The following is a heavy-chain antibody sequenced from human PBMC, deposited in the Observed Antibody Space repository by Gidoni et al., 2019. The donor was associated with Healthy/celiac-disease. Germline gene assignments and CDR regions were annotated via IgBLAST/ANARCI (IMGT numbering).Heavy chain of an antibody. V-gene: IGHV3-33*01. J-gene: IGHJ4*02. CDR3: ARAFAIAAASSYFDY. CDR1: GLTFSSHG. D-gene: IGHD6-13*01. CDR2: IWYDGSNK. Sequence: QVHLVESGGGVVQPGRSLRLSSAASGLTFSSHGMHWVRQAPGKGLEWVAVIWYDGSNKYYADSVKGRFTISRDNSKDMLYLQMNSLRAEDTALYYCARAFAIAAASSYFDYWGQGTLVTVSS.